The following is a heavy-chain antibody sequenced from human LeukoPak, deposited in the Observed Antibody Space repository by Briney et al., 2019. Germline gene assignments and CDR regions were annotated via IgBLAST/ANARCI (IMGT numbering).Heavy chain of an antibody. CDR3: AKSILPFTTSCSFDY. Sequence: GGSLRLSCAASGFTFSGYAMSWVRQAPGKGLEWVSAISGSGGSTYYADSVKGRFTISRDNSKNTLYLQMNSLRAEDTAVYYCAKSILPFTTSCSFDYWGQGTLVTVSS. D-gene: IGHD2-2*01. J-gene: IGHJ4*02. V-gene: IGHV3-23*01. CDR1: GFTFSGYA. CDR2: ISGSGGST.